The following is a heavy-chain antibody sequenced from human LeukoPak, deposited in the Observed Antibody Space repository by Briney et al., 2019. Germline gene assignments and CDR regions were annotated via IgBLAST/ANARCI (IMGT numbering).Heavy chain of an antibody. CDR2: INYSGST. Sequence: SETLSLTCTVSGGSISNYYWSWIRQPPGKGLEWIGYINYSGSTNYNPSLKSRVTISVDTSKNQFSLKLSSVTGADQPVYYCDGGNRDCVNGYYTYYFDYWGQGTLVTVSS. D-gene: IGHD3-9*01. CDR3: DGGNRDCVNGYYTYYFDY. CDR1: GGSISNYY. V-gene: IGHV4-59*01. J-gene: IGHJ4*02.